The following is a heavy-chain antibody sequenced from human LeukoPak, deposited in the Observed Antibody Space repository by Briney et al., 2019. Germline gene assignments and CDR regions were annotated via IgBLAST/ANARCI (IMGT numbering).Heavy chain of an antibody. CDR2: IYHSGST. CDR3: ARHAIDIVVVPAASNWFDP. Sequence: SETLSLTSAVSGYSISSGYYWGWIRQPPGKGLEWIGSIYHSGSTYYNPSLKSRVTISVDTSKNQFSLKLSSVTAADTAVYYCARHAIDIVVVPAASNWFDPWGQGTLVTVSS. CDR1: GYSISSGYY. V-gene: IGHV4-38-2*01. J-gene: IGHJ5*02. D-gene: IGHD2-2*01.